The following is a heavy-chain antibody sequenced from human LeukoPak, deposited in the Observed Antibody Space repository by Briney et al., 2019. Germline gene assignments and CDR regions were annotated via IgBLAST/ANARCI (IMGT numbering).Heavy chain of an antibody. V-gene: IGHV1-46*01. CDR3: ARWGGVGMDV. Sequence: ASVKVSCKASGYTFTSYYMHWVRQAPGQGLEWTGIINPSGGSTSYAQKFQGRVIMTRDTSTSTVYMELSSLRSEDTAVYYCARWGGVGMDVWGQGTTLIVSS. CDR2: INPSGGST. CDR1: GYTFTSYY. J-gene: IGHJ6*02. D-gene: IGHD2-8*01.